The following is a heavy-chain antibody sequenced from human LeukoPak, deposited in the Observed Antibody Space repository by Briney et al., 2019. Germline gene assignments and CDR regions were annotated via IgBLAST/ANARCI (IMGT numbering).Heavy chain of an antibody. CDR3: AKDGCSSTTCYSNC. V-gene: IGHV3-23*01. Sequence: GGSLRLSCVASGFTFSDYAMSWVRQAPGKGLEWVSSISSGASTYYADSAKGRFTISRDNSENTLYLQVNSLRAEDTAMYYCAKDGCSSTTCYSNCWGQGTLVTVSS. D-gene: IGHD2-2*01. CDR1: GFTFSDYA. CDR2: ISSGAST. J-gene: IGHJ4*02.